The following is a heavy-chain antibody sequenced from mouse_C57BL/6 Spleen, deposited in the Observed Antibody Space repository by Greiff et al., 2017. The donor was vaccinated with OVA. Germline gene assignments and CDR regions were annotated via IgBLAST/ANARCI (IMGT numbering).Heavy chain of an antibody. J-gene: IGHJ4*01. CDR1: GFSLTSYG. CDR2: IWSGGSA. CDR3: ARNDDYYAKDY. V-gene: IGHV2-2*01. Sequence: QVQLKESGPGLVQPSQSLSITCTVSGFSLTSYGVHWVRQSPGKGLGWLGVIWSGGSADYYAALISSLSISKDKSQSKDVFKMNSLKADDTAIYDGARNDDYYAKDYWGQGTSVTVSS. D-gene: IGHD2-3*01.